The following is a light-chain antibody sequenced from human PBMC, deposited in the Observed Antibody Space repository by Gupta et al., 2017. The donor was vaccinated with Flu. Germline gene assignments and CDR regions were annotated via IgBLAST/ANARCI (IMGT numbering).Light chain of an antibody. CDR1: SSNIGNNY. Sequence: SVLTQPPSVSAAPAQKVTISCSGSSSNIGNNYVSWYQQLPGTAPKLLIYDNNKRPSGIPDRFSGSKSGTSATLGITGLQTGDEADYYCGTWDSSLSGGVFGGGTKLTVL. V-gene: IGLV1-51*01. J-gene: IGLJ3*02. CDR3: GTWDSSLSGGV. CDR2: DNN.